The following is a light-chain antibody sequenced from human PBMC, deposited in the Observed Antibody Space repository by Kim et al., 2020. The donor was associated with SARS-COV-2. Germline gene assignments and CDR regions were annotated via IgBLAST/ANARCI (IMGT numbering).Light chain of an antibody. Sequence: ERVMTQSPATLSVSPGEGATLSCRASLSVSSHLAWYQHKPGQAPRLLIYGASTRATGIPMRFRGSGSGTEFTLTNSSLQLEDFAVYYCQQYNNWPYTFGQGTKLEI. V-gene: IGKV3-15*01. J-gene: IGKJ2*01. CDR1: LSVSSH. CDR3: QQYNNWPYT. CDR2: GAS.